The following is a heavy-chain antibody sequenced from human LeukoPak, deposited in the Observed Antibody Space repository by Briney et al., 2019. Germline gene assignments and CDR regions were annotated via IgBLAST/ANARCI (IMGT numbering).Heavy chain of an antibody. Sequence: GGSLKISFKGSGSSFTSYWIGWVRQMPGKGLEWMGIIYPGDSDTRYSPSSQGQVTISADKSISTAYLQWSSLKASDTAMYYCASLNYYDSSGYFHDAFDIWGQGTMVTVSS. CDR3: ASLNYYDSSGYFHDAFDI. CDR1: GSSFTSYW. J-gene: IGHJ3*02. V-gene: IGHV5-51*01. D-gene: IGHD3-22*01. CDR2: IYPGDSDT.